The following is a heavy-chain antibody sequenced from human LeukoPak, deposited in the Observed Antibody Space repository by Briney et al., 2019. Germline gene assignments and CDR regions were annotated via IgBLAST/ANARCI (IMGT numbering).Heavy chain of an antibody. Sequence: GGSLRPSCEASGFTFSHFGMHWVRQAPGKGLEWVAVIWSDATNQYYGDSVKGRFTISRDNFKKTVSLQMDSLRAEDTAVYYCANDAQRGFDYSNSLEHWGQGSLVTVSS. CDR2: IWSDATNQ. D-gene: IGHD4-11*01. CDR1: GFTFSHFG. V-gene: IGHV3-33*06. J-gene: IGHJ4*02. CDR3: ANDAQRGFDYSNSLEH.